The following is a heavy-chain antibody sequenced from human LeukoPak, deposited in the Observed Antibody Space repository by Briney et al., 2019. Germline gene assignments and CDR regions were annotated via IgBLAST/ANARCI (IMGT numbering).Heavy chain of an antibody. Sequence: SGGSLRLSCAASGFTFSSYGMHWVRQAPGKGLEWVAVIWYDGRNKYYADSVKGRFTISRDNSKNTLYLQMNSLRAEDTAVYYCAKDFYCSSILCYLHFQDWGQGTLVTVSS. CDR1: GFTFSSYG. J-gene: IGHJ1*01. CDR3: AKDFYCSSILCYLHFQD. CDR2: IWYDGRNK. V-gene: IGHV3-33*06. D-gene: IGHD2-2*01.